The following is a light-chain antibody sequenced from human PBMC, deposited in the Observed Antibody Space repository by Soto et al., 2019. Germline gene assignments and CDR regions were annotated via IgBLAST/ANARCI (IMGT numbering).Light chain of an antibody. CDR2: DVS. V-gene: IGLV2-14*01. Sequence: QSALTQPDSVSGSPGQSITISCTGTSSDVGGYNYVSWYQQHPGKAPKLMIYDVSNRPSGVSNRLSGSKSGNTASLTISGLQSEDEAYYYCSSYTSSITPHVVFGGGTKVTVL. CDR3: SSYTSSITPHVV. J-gene: IGLJ2*01. CDR1: SSDVGGYNY.